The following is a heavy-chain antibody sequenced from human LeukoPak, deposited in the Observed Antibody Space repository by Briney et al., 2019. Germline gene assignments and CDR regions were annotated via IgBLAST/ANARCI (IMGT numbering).Heavy chain of an antibody. J-gene: IGHJ6*02. Sequence: GASVKVSCKASGGTFSSYAISWVRQAPGQGLEWMGGIIPIFGTANYAQKFQGRVTITADKSTSTAYMELSSLRSEDTAVYYCARVYCSGGSCYHYYYGMDVWGQGTTVTVSS. D-gene: IGHD2-15*01. CDR1: GGTFSSYA. CDR3: ARVYCSGGSCYHYYYGMDV. CDR2: IIPIFGTA. V-gene: IGHV1-69*06.